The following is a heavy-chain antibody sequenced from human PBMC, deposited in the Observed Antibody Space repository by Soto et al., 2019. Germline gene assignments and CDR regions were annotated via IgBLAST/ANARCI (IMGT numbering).Heavy chain of an antibody. CDR3: AREYYDFSYYYYGMDV. D-gene: IGHD3-3*01. CDR1: GYTFTSYA. Sequence: ASVKVSCKASGYTFTSYAMHWVRQAPGQRLEWMGWINAGNGNTKYSQKFQGRVTITRDTSASTAYMELSSLRSEDTAVYYCAREYYDFSYYYYGMDVWGQGTTVTVSS. V-gene: IGHV1-3*01. CDR2: INAGNGNT. J-gene: IGHJ6*02.